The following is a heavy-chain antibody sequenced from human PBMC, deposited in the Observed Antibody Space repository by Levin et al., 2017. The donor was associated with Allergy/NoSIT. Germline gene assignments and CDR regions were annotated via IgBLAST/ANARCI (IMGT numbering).Heavy chain of an antibody. V-gene: IGHV1-2*02. D-gene: IGHD3-22*01. CDR2: INPNIGET. CDR1: GYTFTGYY. CDR3: ARSSASPTFDYDSIAPDY. J-gene: IGHJ4*02. Sequence: AGESLKISCKASGYTFTGYYMHWVRQAPGQGLEWMGWINPNIGETKYAQKFQGRVTMTRDTSISTAYMELIRLRSDDTAVYYCARSSASPTFDYDSIAPDYWGQGTLVTVSS.